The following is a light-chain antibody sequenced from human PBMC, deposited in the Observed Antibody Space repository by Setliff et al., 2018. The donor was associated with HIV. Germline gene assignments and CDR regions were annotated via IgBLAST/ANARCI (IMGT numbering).Light chain of an antibody. CDR3: CSYAGISNLL. CDR2: EAT. V-gene: IGLV2-23*01. J-gene: IGLJ2*01. Sequence: QSALAQPASVSGSPGQSITISCTGTSSDVGSYHLVSWYQVHPGKAPKLIIHEATKRPSGVSIRFSGSRSGTTASQTISGLQAGDEADYYCCSYAGISNLLFGGGTKVTV. CDR1: SSDVGSYHL.